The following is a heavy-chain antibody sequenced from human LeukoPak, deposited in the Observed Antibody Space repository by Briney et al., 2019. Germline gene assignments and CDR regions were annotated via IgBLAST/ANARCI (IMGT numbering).Heavy chain of an antibody. D-gene: IGHD4-17*01. Sequence: PGGSLRLSCAASGFTFSSYWMHWVRQAPGKGLEWVSYISSSGNTKHYVDSVKGRFTISRDNAKNSVYLQMNSLRNEDTAVYYCARDLTSVPTRWGQGTLVTVSS. CDR3: ARDLTSVPTR. CDR1: GFTFSSYW. V-gene: IGHV3-48*02. CDR2: ISSSGNTK. J-gene: IGHJ4*02.